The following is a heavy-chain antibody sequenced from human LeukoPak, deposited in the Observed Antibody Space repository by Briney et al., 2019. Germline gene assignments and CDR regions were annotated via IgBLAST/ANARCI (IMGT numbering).Heavy chain of an antibody. Sequence: ASVKVSCKASGYTFTSYDINWVRQATGQGLEWMGWMNPNSGNTGYAQKFQGRVTITRNTSISTAYMELSSLRSEDTAVYYCASIIDYYYYMDVWGKGTTVTVSS. CDR3: ASIIDYYYYMDV. D-gene: IGHD1-14*01. CDR2: MNPNSGNT. J-gene: IGHJ6*03. CDR1: GYTFTSYD. V-gene: IGHV1-8*03.